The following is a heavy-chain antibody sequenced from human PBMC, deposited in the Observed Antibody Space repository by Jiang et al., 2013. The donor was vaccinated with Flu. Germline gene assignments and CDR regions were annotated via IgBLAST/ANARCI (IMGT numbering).Heavy chain of an antibody. V-gene: IGHV4-59*01. CDR1: GGSISSYY. CDR2: IYYSGST. Sequence: GPGLVKPSETLSLTCTVSGGSISSYYWSWIRQPPGKGLEWIGYIYYSGSTNYNPSLKSRVTISVDTSKNQFSLKLSSATAADTAVYYCARQYRGRHYYDSSGYYPYYFDYWGQGPWSPSPQ. D-gene: IGHD3-22*01. J-gene: IGHJ4*02. CDR3: ARQYRGRHYYDSSGYYPYYFDY.